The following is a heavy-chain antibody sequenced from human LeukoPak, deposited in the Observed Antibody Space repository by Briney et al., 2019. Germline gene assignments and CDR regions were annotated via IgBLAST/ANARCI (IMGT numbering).Heavy chain of an antibody. CDR2: ISSSSRTI. J-gene: IGHJ6*02. CDR3: ARLRYYAMDV. V-gene: IGHV3-48*01. Sequence: PGGSQRLSCAASGLTLSTYDMNWVRQARGKAREWVSYISSSSRTISYADSVKGRFTISRDNAKNSLYLQMNSLRAEDTAVYYCARLRYYAMDVWGQGTTVTASS. CDR1: GLTLSTYD.